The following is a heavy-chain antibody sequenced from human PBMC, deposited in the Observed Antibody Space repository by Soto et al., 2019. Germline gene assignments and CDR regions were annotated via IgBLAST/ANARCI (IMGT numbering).Heavy chain of an antibody. CDR1: GGTFSSYA. CDR3: ARDTRVHAFDI. CDR2: IIPIFGTA. V-gene: IGHV1-69*13. Sequence: GASVKVSCKASGGTFSSYAISWVRQAPGQGLEWMGGIIPIFGTANYAQKFQGRVAITADESTSTAYMELSSLRSEDTAVYYCARDTRVHAFDIWGQGTMVTVSS. D-gene: IGHD3-10*01. J-gene: IGHJ3*02.